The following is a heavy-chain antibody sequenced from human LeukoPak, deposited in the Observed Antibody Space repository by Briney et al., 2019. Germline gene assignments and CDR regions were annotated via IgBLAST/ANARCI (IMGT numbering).Heavy chain of an antibody. CDR2: IIPIFGTA. CDR3: ARETRAVLRFLEWLPYL. V-gene: IGHV1-69*13. D-gene: IGHD3-3*01. Sequence: SVKVSCKASGGTFISYAISWVRQAPGQGVEWMGGIIPIFGTANYAQKFQGRVTITADESTSTAYMELSSLRSEDTAVYYCARETRAVLRFLEWLPYLWGQGTLVTVSS. J-gene: IGHJ4*02. CDR1: GGTFISYA.